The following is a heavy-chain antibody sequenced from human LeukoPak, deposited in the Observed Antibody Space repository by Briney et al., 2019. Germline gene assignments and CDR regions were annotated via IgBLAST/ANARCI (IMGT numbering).Heavy chain of an antibody. CDR2: INPNSGGK. CDR1: GYTFTGYY. CDR3: ARETITMVRGVGFYYYYGMDV. D-gene: IGHD3-10*01. J-gene: IGHJ6*02. Sequence: ASVKVSCKASGYTFTGYYMHWVRQAPGQGPEWMGWINPNSGGKNYAQKFQGRVTMTRDTSISTAYMELSRLRSDDTAVYYCARETITMVRGVGFYYYYGMDVWGQGTTVTVSS. V-gene: IGHV1-2*02.